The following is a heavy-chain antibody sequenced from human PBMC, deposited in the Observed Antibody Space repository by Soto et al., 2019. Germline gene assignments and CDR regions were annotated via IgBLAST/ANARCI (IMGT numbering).Heavy chain of an antibody. V-gene: IGHV4-4*02. Sequence: PSETLSLTCAVSGGSISSSNWWSWVRQPPGKGLEWIGEIYHSGSTNYNPSLKSRVTISVDKSKNQFSLKLSSVTAADTAVYYWARDQWFGELTRYYYYYGMDVWGQGTTVTVS. J-gene: IGHJ6*02. CDR3: ARDQWFGELTRYYYYYGMDV. CDR2: IYHSGST. D-gene: IGHD3-10*01. CDR1: GGSISSSNW.